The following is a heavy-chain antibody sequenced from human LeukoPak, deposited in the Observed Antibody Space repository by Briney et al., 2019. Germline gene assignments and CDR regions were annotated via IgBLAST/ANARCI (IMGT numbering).Heavy chain of an antibody. D-gene: IGHD3-10*02. V-gene: IGHV3-23*01. Sequence: GGTLRLSCVASGFAFSTYAMSWVRHAPGKGLECVSALSGNGNTIYYADSVKGRFTISRDNSKNTLSLQMNSLRAEDTAVYYCAKALFGGHDYWGQGTLVTVSS. CDR3: AKALFGGHDY. CDR1: GFAFSTYA. J-gene: IGHJ4*02. CDR2: LSGNGNTI.